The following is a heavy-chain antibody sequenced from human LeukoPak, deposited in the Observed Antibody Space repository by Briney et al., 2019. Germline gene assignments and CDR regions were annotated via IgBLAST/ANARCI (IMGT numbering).Heavy chain of an antibody. D-gene: IGHD3-22*01. Sequence: GSLRLSCAASGFTFSSYAMHWVRPAPGKGLEWVAVISYDGSNKYYADSVKGRFTISRDNSKNTLYLQMNSLRAEDTAVYYCARGMRDSSGYYYAALDYWGQGTLVTVSS. CDR3: ARGMRDSSGYYYAALDY. CDR2: ISYDGSNK. V-gene: IGHV3-30-3*01. J-gene: IGHJ4*02. CDR1: GFTFSSYA.